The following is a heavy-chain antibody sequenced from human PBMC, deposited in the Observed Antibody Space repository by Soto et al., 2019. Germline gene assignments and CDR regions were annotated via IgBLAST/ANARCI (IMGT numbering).Heavy chain of an antibody. CDR2: ISYDGSNK. CDR1: GFTFSSYA. D-gene: IGHD5-12*01. V-gene: IGHV3-30-3*01. Sequence: QVQLVESGGGVVQPGRSLRLSCAASGFTFSSYAMHWVRQAPGKGLEWVAVISYDGSNKYYADSVKGRFTISRDNSKNTLYLQMNSLRAEDMAVYYCARERDGYNSFDYWGQGTLVTVSS. J-gene: IGHJ4*02. CDR3: ARERDGYNSFDY.